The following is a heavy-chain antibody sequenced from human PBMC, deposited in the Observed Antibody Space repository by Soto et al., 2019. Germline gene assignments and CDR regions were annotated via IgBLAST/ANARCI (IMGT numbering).Heavy chain of an antibody. D-gene: IGHD2-2*01. V-gene: IGHV3-49*03. Sequence: GGSLRLSCAASGFTFSNYDMSWFRQAPGKGLEWVGFIRRKAYGGTTEYAASVKGRFTISRDDSKSIAYLQMNSLKTEDTAVYYCTRDLLVVPAATPYYYYMDVWGKGTTVTVSS. CDR2: IRRKAYGGTT. CDR1: GFTFSNYD. CDR3: TRDLLVVPAATPYYYYMDV. J-gene: IGHJ6*03.